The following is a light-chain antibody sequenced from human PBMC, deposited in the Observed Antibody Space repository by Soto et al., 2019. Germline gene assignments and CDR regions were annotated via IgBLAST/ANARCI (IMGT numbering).Light chain of an antibody. CDR2: DVS. CDR3: SSYTGTSALA. Sequence: QSVLTQPASVSGSPGQSITISCTGTSSDIGGYNYVSWYQHHPGKAPKLMIYDVSNRPSGVSNRFSGSKSGNTASLTISGLQAQDEADYYCSSYTGTSALAFGGGTKLTVL. CDR1: SSDIGGYNY. J-gene: IGLJ3*02. V-gene: IGLV2-14*03.